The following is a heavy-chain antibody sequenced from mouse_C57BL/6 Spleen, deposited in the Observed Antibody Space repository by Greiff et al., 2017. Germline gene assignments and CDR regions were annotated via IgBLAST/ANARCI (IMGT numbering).Heavy chain of an antibody. D-gene: IGHD2-4*01. Sequence: VQLQESGAELVRPGASVTLSCKASGYTFTDYEMHWVKQTPVHGLEWIGAIDPETGGTAYNQKFKGKAILTADKSSSTAYMELRSLTSEDSAVYYCTRNYDYPFAYWGQGTLVTVSA. J-gene: IGHJ3*01. CDR3: TRNYDYPFAY. V-gene: IGHV1-15*01. CDR2: IDPETGGT. CDR1: GYTFTDYE.